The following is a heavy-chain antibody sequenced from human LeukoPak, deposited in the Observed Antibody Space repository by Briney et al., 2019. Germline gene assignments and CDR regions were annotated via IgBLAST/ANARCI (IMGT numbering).Heavy chain of an antibody. V-gene: IGHV4-59*08. J-gene: IGHJ5*02. CDR1: GGSATTDY. Sequence: SRTLSLTCSVSGGSATTDYWSWIRQPPGGGRECIGFLSSSGDTKYNTSPVSRITMSLDTSKSELSLKMASVTAADTAVYFCARLDKTGWEVGGHVCDPGGPGTRVTISS. CDR3: ARLDKTGWEVGGHVCDP. D-gene: IGHD6-19*01. CDR2: LSSSGDT.